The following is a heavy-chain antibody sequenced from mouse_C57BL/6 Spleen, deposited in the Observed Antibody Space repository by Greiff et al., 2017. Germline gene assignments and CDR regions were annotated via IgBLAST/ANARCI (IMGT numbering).Heavy chain of an antibody. CDR3: ARGSFTTVEDWYFDV. Sequence: EVQLQQSGPELVKPGASVKISCKASGYTFTDYYMNWVKQSHGKSLEWIGEINPNNGGTSYNQKFKGKAQLTVDKSSSTAYMELRSLTSEYSAVYYCARGSFTTVEDWYFDVWGTGTTVTVSS. J-gene: IGHJ1*03. V-gene: IGHV1-26*01. D-gene: IGHD1-1*01. CDR1: GYTFTDYY. CDR2: INPNNGGT.